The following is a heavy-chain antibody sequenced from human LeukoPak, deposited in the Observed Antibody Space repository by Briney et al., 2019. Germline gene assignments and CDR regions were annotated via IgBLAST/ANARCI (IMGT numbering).Heavy chain of an antibody. J-gene: IGHJ3*02. Sequence: GGSLRLSCAASGFTFNSYGMNWVRQAPGKGLEWVAITSYDGREKYYADSVKGRFTISRDNSKDTLYLQMNSLRPEDTAIYYCAKSKPPREYCSVTTCYAGFGAFDIWGQGTMVTVFS. CDR1: GFTFNSYG. CDR3: AKSKPPREYCSVTTCYAGFGAFDI. CDR2: TSYDGREK. V-gene: IGHV3-30*18. D-gene: IGHD2-2*01.